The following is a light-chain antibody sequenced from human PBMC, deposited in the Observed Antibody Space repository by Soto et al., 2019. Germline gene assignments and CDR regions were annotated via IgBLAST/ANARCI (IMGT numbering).Light chain of an antibody. J-gene: IGLJ3*02. V-gene: IGLV1-44*01. Sequence: QSVLTQPPSASGTPGQRVTISCSGSNSNIGSSVVSWYQHLPGAAPKLLIHSNNQRPSGVPDRFSSSKSGTSASLAIGGLQSEDEADYYCQSYDSSNPWVFGGGTKLTVL. CDR1: NSNIGSSV. CDR2: SNN. CDR3: QSYDSSNPWV.